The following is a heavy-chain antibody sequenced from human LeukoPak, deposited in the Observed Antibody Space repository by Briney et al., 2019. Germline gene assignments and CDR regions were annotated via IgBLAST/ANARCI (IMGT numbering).Heavy chain of an antibody. CDR1: GGSISSSTYN. D-gene: IGHD2-2*01. CDR3: ARSCSSTSCYPGYFDL. V-gene: IGHV4-39*07. Sequence: NTSETLSLTCTVSGGSISSSTYNWGWIRQPPGKGLEWVGSIYYTGSTYYNPSLKSRVTISVDTSKNQFSLKLSSVTAADTAVYYCARSCSSTSCYPGYFDLWGRGTLVTVSS. J-gene: IGHJ2*01. CDR2: IYYTGST.